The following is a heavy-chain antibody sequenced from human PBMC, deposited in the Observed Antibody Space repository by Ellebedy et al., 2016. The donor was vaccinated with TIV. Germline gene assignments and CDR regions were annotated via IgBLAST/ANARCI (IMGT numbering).Heavy chain of an antibody. D-gene: IGHD3-10*01. CDR3: AKGSFPFGDKSERIYSFQY. V-gene: IGHV3-53*04. Sequence: GESLKISCTASGFIVSTNHMSWVRQAPGKGLEWVGGYTNYADSVKGRFTISTHNSRNTLSLQMTNLRTEDTAVYYCAKGSFPFGDKSERIYSFQYWGQGTLVIVSS. J-gene: IGHJ4*02. CDR2: GGYT. CDR1: GFIVSTNH.